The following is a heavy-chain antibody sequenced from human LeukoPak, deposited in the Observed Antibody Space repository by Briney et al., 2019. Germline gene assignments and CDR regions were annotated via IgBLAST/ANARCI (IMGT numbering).Heavy chain of an antibody. J-gene: IGHJ4*02. CDR3: ARTHCSGGSCYIDY. CDR2: IWYDGSNK. V-gene: IGHV3-33*01. D-gene: IGHD2-15*01. CDR1: GFTFSSYG. Sequence: GGSLRLSCAASGFTFSSYGMHWVRQAPGKGLEWVAVIWYDGSNKYYADSVKGRFTISGDNSKNTLYLQMNSLRAEDTAVYYCARTHCSGGSCYIDYWGQGTLVTVSS.